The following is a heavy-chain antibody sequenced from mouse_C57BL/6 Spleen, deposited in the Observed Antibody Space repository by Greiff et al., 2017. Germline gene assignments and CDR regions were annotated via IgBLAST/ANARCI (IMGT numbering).Heavy chain of an antibody. D-gene: IGHD1-1*01. J-gene: IGHJ4*01. CDR1: GFNIKDYY. CDR2: IDPEDGDT. CDR3: TRYYGSSSYAMGD. V-gene: IGHV14-1*01. Sequence: VQLQQSGAELVRPGASVKLSCTASGFNIKDYYMHWVKQRPEQGLEWIGRIDPEDGDTEYAPKFQGKATMNADTSSNTAYLQLSSLTSEDTAVYYCTRYYGSSSYAMGDWGKGTSVTAST.